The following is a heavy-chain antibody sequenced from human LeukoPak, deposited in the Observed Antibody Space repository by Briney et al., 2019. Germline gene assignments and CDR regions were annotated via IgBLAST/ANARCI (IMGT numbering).Heavy chain of an antibody. D-gene: IGHD3-22*01. CDR1: GFTFDDYA. CDR3: AKGAASLITMIVVH. Sequence: PGGSLRLSCAASGFTFDDYAMHWVRQAPGKGLEWVSGISWNSGSIGYADSVKGRFTISRDNAKSSLYLQMNSLRAEDMALYYCAKGAASLITMIVVHWGQGTLVTVSS. J-gene: IGHJ4*02. V-gene: IGHV3-9*03. CDR2: ISWNSGSI.